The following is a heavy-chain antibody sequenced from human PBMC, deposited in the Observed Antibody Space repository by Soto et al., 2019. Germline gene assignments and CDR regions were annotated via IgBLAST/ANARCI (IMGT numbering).Heavy chain of an antibody. CDR2: VIPIFGSA. CDR1: GGTFNNYG. D-gene: IGHD6-13*01. J-gene: IGHJ6*02. Sequence: QVQLVQSGAEVKKPGSSVKVSCKASGGTFNNYGISWVRQAPGQGLEWMGGVIPIFGSAKYTEFFRGGITITADTATSTAYMELSSLKSEDTAVYYCATQAVAGATGHGMDVWGQGTTVTVSS. CDR3: ATQAVAGATGHGMDV. V-gene: IGHV1-69*06.